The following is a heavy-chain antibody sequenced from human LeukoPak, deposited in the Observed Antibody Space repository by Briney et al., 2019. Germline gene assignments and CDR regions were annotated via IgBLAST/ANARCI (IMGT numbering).Heavy chain of an antibody. CDR3: ATILTGQKYCSSTSCYGDFDY. V-gene: IGHV4-39*07. CDR2: IYYSGST. Sequence: SETLSLTCTVSGGSISSYYWSWIRQPPGKGLEWIGSIYYSGSTYYNPSLKSRVTISVDTSKNQFSLKLSSVTAADTAVYYCATILTGQKYCSSTSCYGDFDYWGQGTLVTVSS. CDR1: GGSISSYY. D-gene: IGHD2-2*01. J-gene: IGHJ4*02.